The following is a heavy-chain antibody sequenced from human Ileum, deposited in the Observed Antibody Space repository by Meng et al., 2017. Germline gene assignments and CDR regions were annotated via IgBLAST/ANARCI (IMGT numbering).Heavy chain of an antibody. V-gene: IGHV4-61*08. CDR3: ARDHWGSLDY. CDR1: GGSVITSDYQ. CDR2: AGN. Sequence: QVRLQESGPGLARPSETPSLIWTVSGGSVITSDYQWGWIRQPPGKGLEWLGYAGNNYNPSLKSRVTISVDTSKRQFSLKLTSVTAADTAVYYCARDHWGSLDYWGQGILVTVSS. D-gene: IGHD7-27*01. J-gene: IGHJ4*02.